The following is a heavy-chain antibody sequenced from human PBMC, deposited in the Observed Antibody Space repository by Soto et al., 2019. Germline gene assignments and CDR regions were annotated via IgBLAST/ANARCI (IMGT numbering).Heavy chain of an antibody. Sequence: GASVKVSCKASGYTFTSYYIHWVGQPPRQPLGKMGIINPSGGNRSYAQKFPGRITMTRNTSKTTVYMDLSNLSSEDTAVYYLYKDARYGSSHTFHYWGQGTLVTVSS. CDR3: YKDARYGSSHTFHY. CDR2: INPSGGNR. J-gene: IGHJ4*02. D-gene: IGHD6-13*01. CDR1: GYTFTSYY. V-gene: IGHV1-46*01.